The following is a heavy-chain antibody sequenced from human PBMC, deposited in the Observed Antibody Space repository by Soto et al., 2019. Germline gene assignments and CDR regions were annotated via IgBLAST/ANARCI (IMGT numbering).Heavy chain of an antibody. CDR2: INPLSGIS. CDR1: GGTFVRHV. D-gene: IGHD2-2*01. V-gene: IGHV1-69*09. CDR3: ATPACAATWCSHSHTLDH. Sequence: QVQLVQSGAEVKKPESSVKVSCITSGGTFVRHVISWVRQAPGQGPEWMGKINPLSGISNYAQKFKDRVTFTANTDSSTAYMELNSLRSDDTALYYCATPACAATWCSHSHTLDHWGQGTLVTVTS. J-gene: IGHJ4*02.